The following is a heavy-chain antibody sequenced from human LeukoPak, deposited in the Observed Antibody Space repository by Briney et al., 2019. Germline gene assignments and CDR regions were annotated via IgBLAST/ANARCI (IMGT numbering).Heavy chain of an antibody. CDR2: ISYDGSNK. V-gene: IGHV3-30*18. CDR1: GFTFRSYG. J-gene: IGHJ4*02. Sequence: GGSLRLSCAASGFTFRSYGMHWVRQAPGKGLEWVAVISYDGSNKHYADSVKGRFTISRDNSKNTVYLQMSSLRAEDTAVYYCAKDRSSSWAIDYWGQGTLVTVSS. CDR3: AKDRSSSWAIDY. D-gene: IGHD6-13*01.